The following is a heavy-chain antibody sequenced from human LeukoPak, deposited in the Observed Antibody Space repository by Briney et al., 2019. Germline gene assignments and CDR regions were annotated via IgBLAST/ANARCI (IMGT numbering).Heavy chain of an antibody. CDR3: ARDQTSARGYYDILTGYSGGYYYYGMDV. V-gene: IGHV3-33*01. D-gene: IGHD3-9*01. CDR1: GFTFSSYG. CDR2: IWHDGSNK. Sequence: RSLRLSCAASGFTFSSYGMHWVRQAPGKGLEWVAVIWHDGSNKYYADSVKGRFTISRDNSKNTLYLQMNSLRAEDTAVYYCARDQTSARGYYDILTGYSGGYYYYGMDVWGQGIMVTVSS. J-gene: IGHJ6*02.